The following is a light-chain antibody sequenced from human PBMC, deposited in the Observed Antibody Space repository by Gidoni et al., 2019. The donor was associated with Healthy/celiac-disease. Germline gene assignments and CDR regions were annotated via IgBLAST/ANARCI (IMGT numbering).Light chain of an antibody. CDR2: AAS. Sequence: DIQMTQSPSSLSASVGDRVTITCRASQGISNYLAWYQQKPGKVPKLLIYAASTWQSGVPSRFSGIGPGTDFTLTISSLQPEDVAPYSGQKYNSAPLTFGGGTRWRSN. V-gene: IGKV1-27*01. CDR1: QGISNY. CDR3: QKYNSAPLT. J-gene: IGKJ4*01.